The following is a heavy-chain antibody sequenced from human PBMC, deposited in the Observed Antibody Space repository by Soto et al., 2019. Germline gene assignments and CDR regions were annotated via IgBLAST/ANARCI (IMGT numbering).Heavy chain of an antibody. J-gene: IGHJ4*01. D-gene: IGHD1-1*01. CDR1: GFTFSRYY. CDR3: VLAKWNVEY. V-gene: IGHV3-11*06. Sequence: QVQLVESGGDVVKPGWSLRLSCAPSGFTFSRYYMTWVRQAPGEGLEWISYISSAGDYTDYSDSVKGRFTISRDNTRDSLFLQMNSLRVDDTAVYYCVLAKWNVEYWGRGTRVTVSS. CDR2: ISSAGDYT.